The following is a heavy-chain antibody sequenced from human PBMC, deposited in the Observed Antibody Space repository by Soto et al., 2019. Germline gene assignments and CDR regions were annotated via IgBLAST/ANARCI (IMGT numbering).Heavy chain of an antibody. CDR1: GGSISSSY. Sequence: SETLSLTCIVSGGSISSSYWSWVRQPPGKGPEWIGYIFYTGSTNYNPSLKSRVTISVDTSKNQFSLKLSSVTAADTAVYYCAKDGPGNWFDPWGQGTLVTVS. V-gene: IGHV4-59*12. CDR2: IFYTGST. CDR3: AKDGPGNWFDP. J-gene: IGHJ5*02.